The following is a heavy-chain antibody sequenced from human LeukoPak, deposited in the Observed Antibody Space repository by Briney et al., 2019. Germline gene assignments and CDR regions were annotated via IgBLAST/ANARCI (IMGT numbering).Heavy chain of an antibody. V-gene: IGHV4-34*01. D-gene: IGHD3-10*01. CDR2: INHSGST. J-gene: IGHJ3*02. CDR3: ARDLRRITMVRGVQDAFDI. Sequence: SETLSLTCTVSGGSISSYYWSWIRQPPGKGLEWIGEINHSGSTNYNPSLKSRVTISVGTSKNQFSLKLSSVTAADTAVYYCARDLRRITMVRGVQDAFDIWGQGTMVTVSS. CDR1: GGSISSYY.